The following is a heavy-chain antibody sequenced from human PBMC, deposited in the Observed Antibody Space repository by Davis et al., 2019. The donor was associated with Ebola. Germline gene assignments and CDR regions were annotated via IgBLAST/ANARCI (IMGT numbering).Heavy chain of an antibody. V-gene: IGHV4-39*07. CDR1: GGAISSTNYY. CDR3: ARGAATILYYYYGMDV. J-gene: IGHJ6*02. D-gene: IGHD3-9*01. CDR2: IYYSGSA. Sequence: SETLSLTCTVSGGAISSTNYYWDWIRQPPGKGLEWIGTIYYSGSAYYNPSLKSRVTISVDTSKNQFSLKLSSVTAADTAVYYCARGAATILYYYYGMDVWGQGTTVTVSS.